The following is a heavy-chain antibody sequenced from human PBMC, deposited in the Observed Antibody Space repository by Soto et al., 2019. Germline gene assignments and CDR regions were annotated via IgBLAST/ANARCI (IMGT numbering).Heavy chain of an antibody. Sequence: QVQLVQSGAEVKKPGSSVKVSCKALGGTFGSYALSWVRQAPGQGLEWMGANIPSSGTVHYGQKFQGRLRITADESASTVYMELSSVRSEDTALYYCARGSYNFDYWGQGTLVTVSS. D-gene: IGHD5-18*01. CDR2: NIPSSGTV. V-gene: IGHV1-69*01. J-gene: IGHJ4*02. CDR1: GGTFGSYA. CDR3: ARGSYNFDY.